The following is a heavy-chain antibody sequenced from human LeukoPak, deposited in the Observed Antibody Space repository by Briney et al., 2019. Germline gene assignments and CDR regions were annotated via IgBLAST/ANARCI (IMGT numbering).Heavy chain of an antibody. CDR2: IDTDGSNT. V-gene: IGHV3-74*01. J-gene: IGHJ6*03. Sequence: GGSLRLSCAASGFTFSSYWMQWVRQAPGKGLVWVSRIDTDGSNTDYADSVKGRFTISRDNAKNTLYLQMNSLKAEDMAVYYCARSRYNYYYMDVWGKGTTLTVSS. CDR3: ARSRYNYYYMDV. CDR1: GFTFSSYW.